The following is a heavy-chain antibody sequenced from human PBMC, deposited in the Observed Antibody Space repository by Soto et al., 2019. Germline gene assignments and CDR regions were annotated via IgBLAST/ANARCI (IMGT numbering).Heavy chain of an antibody. CDR3: ARDADYEIDY. J-gene: IGHJ4*02. CDR1: GYTFTSYG. CDR2: ISAYSGNT. Sequence: ASVKVSCTASGYTFTSYGISWVRQAPGQGLEWMGWISAYSGNTNYVQKLQGRVTMTTDTSTSTAYMELRSLRSDDTAVYYCARDADYEIDYWGQGTLVTVSS. D-gene: IGHD4-17*01. V-gene: IGHV1-18*01.